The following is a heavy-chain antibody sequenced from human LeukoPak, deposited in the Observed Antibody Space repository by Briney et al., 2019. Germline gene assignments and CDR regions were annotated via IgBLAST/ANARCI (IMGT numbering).Heavy chain of an antibody. CDR2: IYPGDSDT. V-gene: IGHV5-51*01. D-gene: IGHD5-18*01. CDR3: ARHSGSYSYGWVDY. J-gene: IGHJ4*02. CDR1: GYSFTNYW. Sequence: GESLKISCKGSGYSFTNYWIGWVRQMPGKGLEWIGIIYPGDSDTRYSPSFQGQFTISADKSISTAYLQWSSLKASDTAMYYCARHSGSYSYGWVDYWGQGTLVTVSS.